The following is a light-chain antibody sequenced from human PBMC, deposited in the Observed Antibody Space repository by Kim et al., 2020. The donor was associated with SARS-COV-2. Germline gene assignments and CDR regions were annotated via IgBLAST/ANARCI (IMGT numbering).Light chain of an antibody. CDR1: VSKIGESYD. CDR2: GNS. J-gene: IGLJ2*01. CDR3: QSYDSSLSGSEV. V-gene: IGLV1-40*01. Sequence: VPLTGTGSVSKIGESYDVHWSPQLPGTAPTLRSYGNSNRPSGVPARCSGSKSGTSASLAITGLQAEDEADYYCQSYDSSLSGSEVFGGGTQLTVL.